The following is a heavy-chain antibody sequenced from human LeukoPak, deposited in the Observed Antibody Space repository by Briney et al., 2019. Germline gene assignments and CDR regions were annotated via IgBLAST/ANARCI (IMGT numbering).Heavy chain of an antibody. CDR2: ISGSGGST. CDR1: GFTFSHYG. D-gene: IGHD2-21*02. V-gene: IGHV3-23*01. Sequence: PGGSLRLSCAASGFTFSHYGMTWVRQAPGKGLEWVSAISGSGGSTDYAGSVKGRFTISRDNSKNTLYLQMNSLRADDTAVYYCARSHHVTAIDYWGQGTLVTVSS. J-gene: IGHJ4*02. CDR3: ARSHHVTAIDY.